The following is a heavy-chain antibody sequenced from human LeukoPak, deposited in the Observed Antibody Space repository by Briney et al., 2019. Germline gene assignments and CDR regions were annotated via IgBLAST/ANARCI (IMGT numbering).Heavy chain of an antibody. CDR3: ARGLGHYGSGSYYNR. J-gene: IGHJ5*02. V-gene: IGHV4-34*01. D-gene: IGHD3-10*01. CDR2: INHSGST. CDR1: GGSFSGYY. Sequence: SETLSLTCAVYGGSFSGYYWSWIRQPPGKGLEWIGEINHSGSTNYNPSLKSRVTISVDTSKNQFSLKLSSVTAADTAVYYCARGLGHYGSGSYYNRWGQGTLVTVSS.